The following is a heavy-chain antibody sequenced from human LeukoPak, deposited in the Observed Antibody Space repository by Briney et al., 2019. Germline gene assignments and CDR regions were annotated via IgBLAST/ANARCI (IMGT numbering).Heavy chain of an antibody. CDR3: TFSSYGDHVGVDAFDM. J-gene: IGHJ3*02. D-gene: IGHD4-17*01. Sequence: GSLRLSCAASGFTFSTYWMHWVRQAPGKGLVWVSRINSYGSSTNYADSVKGRFTISRDNAKNTVYLQMNSLSAEDTAMYYCTFSSYGDHVGVDAFDMWGQGTTVTVSS. CDR2: INSYGSST. CDR1: GFTFSTYW. V-gene: IGHV3-74*01.